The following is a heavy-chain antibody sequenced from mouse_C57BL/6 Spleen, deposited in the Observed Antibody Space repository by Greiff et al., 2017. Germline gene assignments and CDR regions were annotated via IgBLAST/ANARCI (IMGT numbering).Heavy chain of an antibody. CDR3: ARGSYYGMFDY. V-gene: IGHV3-6*01. CDR2: ISYDGSN. Sequence: EVQLQESGPGLVKPSQSLSLTCSVTGYSITSGYYWNWIRQFPGNKLEWMGYISYDGSNNYNPSLKNRISITRDPSKNQFFLKLNSVTTEDTATYYCARGSYYGMFDYWGQGTTLTVSS. CDR1: GYSITSGYY. D-gene: IGHD1-1*01. J-gene: IGHJ2*01.